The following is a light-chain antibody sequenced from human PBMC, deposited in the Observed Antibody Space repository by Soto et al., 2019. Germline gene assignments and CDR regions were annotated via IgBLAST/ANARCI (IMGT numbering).Light chain of an antibody. CDR3: QQYYSFPT. V-gene: IGKV1-5*01. Sequence: DIQMTQSPSTLSASVGDRVTITFRASQSISFWLAWYQQKPGLAPKLLIYDASSLESGVPSRFSGSRSGTEFTLTISSLQPDDFATYYCQQYYSFPTFGQGTRLE. CDR2: DAS. J-gene: IGKJ5*01. CDR1: QSISFW.